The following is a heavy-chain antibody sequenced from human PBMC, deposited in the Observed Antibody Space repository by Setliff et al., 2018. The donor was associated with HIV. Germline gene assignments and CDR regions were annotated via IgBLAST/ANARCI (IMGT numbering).Heavy chain of an antibody. CDR2: MIAVNGNT. V-gene: IGHV3-21*06. CDR3: VREAPTPGQLYGFPYFDL. J-gene: IGHJ4*02. D-gene: IGHD3-10*01. CDR1: GLTFSTFD. Sequence: PGGSLRLSCAVSGLTFSTFDMSWVRQAPGRGLEWVSSMIAVNGNTYYADSVRGRFTISRDNAKNSLYLEMDSLRAEDTAVYYCVREAPTPGQLYGFPYFDLWGQGALVTVSS.